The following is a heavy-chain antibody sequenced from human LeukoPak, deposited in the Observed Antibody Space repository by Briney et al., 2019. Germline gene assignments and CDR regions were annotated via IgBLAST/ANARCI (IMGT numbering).Heavy chain of an antibody. V-gene: IGHV3-9*01. CDR1: GFTFDDYA. J-gene: IGHJ6*02. CDR3: ASRDGVDV. CDR2: ISWNSGSI. Sequence: PGGSLRLSCAASGFTFDDYAMHWVRQAPGKGLEWVSGISWNSGSIGYADSVRGRFTISRDNAKNSLYLQMNSLRAEDTAVYYCASRDGVDVWGQGTTVTVSS.